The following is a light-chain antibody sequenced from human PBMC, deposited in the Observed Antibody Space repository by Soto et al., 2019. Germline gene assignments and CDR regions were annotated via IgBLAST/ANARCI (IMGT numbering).Light chain of an antibody. CDR1: SFNIGANYD. Sequence: QSALTQPPSVSGAPGQGVTISCTGSSFNIGANYDVHWYQHLPGTGPKLLIYANSFRPSGVPDRVSASKSGTSATLGITGLQTGDEADYYCGTWDSRLSAGVFGGGTKLTVL. J-gene: IGLJ3*02. CDR2: ANS. CDR3: GTWDSRLSAGV. V-gene: IGLV1-40*01.